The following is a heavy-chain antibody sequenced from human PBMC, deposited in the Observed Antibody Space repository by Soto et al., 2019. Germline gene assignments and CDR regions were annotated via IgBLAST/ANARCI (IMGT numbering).Heavy chain of an antibody. V-gene: IGHV4-39*07. Sequence: SETLSLTCTVSGGSISSSSYYWGWIRQPPGKGLEWIGSIYYSGSTYYNPSLKSRVTMSVDTSQTQMSLSVRSVTAADTAVYFCARWGVQLSYAFDYWGPGILVTVS. CDR3: ARWGVQLSYAFDY. J-gene: IGHJ4*02. CDR2: IYYSGST. CDR1: GGSISSSSYY. D-gene: IGHD1-1*01.